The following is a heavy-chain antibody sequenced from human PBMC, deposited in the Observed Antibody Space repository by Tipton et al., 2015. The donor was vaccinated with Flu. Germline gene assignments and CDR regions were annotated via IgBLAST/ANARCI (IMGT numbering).Heavy chain of an antibody. CDR1: GEALGTHY. J-gene: IGHJ4*01. CDR3: ARLPRHYGDYPLDY. Sequence: GEALGTHYWTWFRQPAGERLEWIGRIFATGTAIYNPSLRSRVTMSVDTSKNQFSLNLTSVTAAATAMYYCARLPRHYGDYPLDYWGPGIMVTVSS. CDR2: IFATGTA. D-gene: IGHD4-17*01. V-gene: IGHV4-4*07.